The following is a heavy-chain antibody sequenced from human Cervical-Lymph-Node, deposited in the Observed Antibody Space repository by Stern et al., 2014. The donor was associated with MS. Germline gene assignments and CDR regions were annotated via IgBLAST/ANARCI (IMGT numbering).Heavy chain of an antibody. CDR1: GFTFSSYA. CDR3: AKVYGSGPFDY. Sequence: EDQLVESGGTLVQPGGSLRLSCAASGFTFSSYAMSWVRQAPGQGLEWVSVISGSDGSTFYADSVKGRFTISRDNSKNTLFLQMNSLRAEDTAVYYYAKVYGSGPFDYWGQGTLVTVSS. D-gene: IGHD6-19*01. J-gene: IGHJ4*02. CDR2: ISGSDGST. V-gene: IGHV3-23*04.